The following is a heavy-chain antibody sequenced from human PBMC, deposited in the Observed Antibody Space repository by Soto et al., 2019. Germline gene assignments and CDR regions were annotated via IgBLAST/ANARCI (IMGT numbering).Heavy chain of an antibody. CDR2: ISAYNGNT. D-gene: IGHD2-2*01. V-gene: IGHV1-18*01. CDR1: GYTFTSYG. Sequence: QVQLVQSGAEVKKPGASVKVSCKASGYTFTSYGISWVRQAPGQGLEWMGWISAYNGNTNYAQKLQGRVTMTTDTSTGTAYMELRSLRSDDTAVYYCARGWGYCSSTSCYQNWFDPWGQGTLVTVSS. CDR3: ARGWGYCSSTSCYQNWFDP. J-gene: IGHJ5*02.